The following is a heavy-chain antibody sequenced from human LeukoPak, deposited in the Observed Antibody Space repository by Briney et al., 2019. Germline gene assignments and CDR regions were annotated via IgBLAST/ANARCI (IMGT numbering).Heavy chain of an antibody. CDR1: GFTFGDYA. CDR3: TRDRGAYNLYDY. Sequence: GGSLRLSCTAPGFTFGDYAMSWIRQAPGKGLEWVGFIRSKAYGETADYAASVKGRFTISRDDSKAIAYLQMNSLKTEDTAVYHCTRDRGAYNLYDYWGQGTLVTVSS. V-gene: IGHV3-49*03. D-gene: IGHD1-1*01. J-gene: IGHJ4*02. CDR2: IRSKAYGETA.